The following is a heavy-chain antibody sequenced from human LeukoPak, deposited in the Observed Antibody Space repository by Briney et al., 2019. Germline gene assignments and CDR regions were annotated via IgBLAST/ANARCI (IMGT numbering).Heavy chain of an antibody. CDR2: IKQDGSEK. V-gene: IGHV3-7*01. D-gene: IGHD2/OR15-2a*01. CDR3: ARDFYGRLDY. Sequence: PGGSLRLSCAASGFTFSSYAMSWVRQAPGKGLEWVANIKQDGSEKYYVDSVKGRFTISRDNAKNSLYLQMNSLRAEDTAVYYCARDFYGRLDYWGQGTLVTVSS. J-gene: IGHJ4*01. CDR1: GFTFSSYA.